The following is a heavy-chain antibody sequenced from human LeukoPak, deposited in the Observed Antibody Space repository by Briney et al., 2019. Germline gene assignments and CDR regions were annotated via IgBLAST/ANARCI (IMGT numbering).Heavy chain of an antibody. CDR3: ARGHVLRYFERTLDV. J-gene: IGHJ6*02. Sequence: KPSETLSLTCTVSGGSISSYYWSWIRQPPGKGLEWIGYIYYSGSTNYNPSLKSRVTISVDTSKNQFSLKLSSVTAADTAVYYCARGHVLRYFERTLDVRGQGTTVTVSS. CDR1: GGSISSYY. V-gene: IGHV4-59*01. D-gene: IGHD3-9*01. CDR2: IYYSGST.